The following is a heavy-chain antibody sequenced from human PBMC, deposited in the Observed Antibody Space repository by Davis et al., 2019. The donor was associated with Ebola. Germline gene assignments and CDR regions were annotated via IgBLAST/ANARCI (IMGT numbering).Heavy chain of an antibody. CDR1: GYTFTSYG. CDR2: ISAYHGNT. V-gene: IGHV1-18*04. D-gene: IGHD3-22*01. J-gene: IGHJ6*02. Sequence: AASVKVSCKASGYTFTSYGISWVRQAPGQGFEWMGWISAYHGNTNYAQNLQGRVTMTTDTSTSKAYMELRRLRSDDTAVYYCARDLVQGGHYSSSGYYSSYGMDVWGQGTTVTVSS. CDR3: ARDLVQGGHYSSSGYYSSYGMDV.